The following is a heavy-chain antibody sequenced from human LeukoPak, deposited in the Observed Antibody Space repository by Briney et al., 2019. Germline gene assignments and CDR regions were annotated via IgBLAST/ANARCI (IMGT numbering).Heavy chain of an antibody. CDR1: GFTFSTFP. V-gene: IGHV3-64D*06. CDR3: VKALTDDAFDI. CDR2: ISRNGDTT. Sequence: PGGSLRLSCSASGFTFSTFPMHWVRQAPGKGLEYFSAISRNGDTTYYADSVKGRFTISRDNSKNTLYLQMSNLRPEDTAVYYCVKALTDDAFDIWGQGTMVTVSS. J-gene: IGHJ3*02.